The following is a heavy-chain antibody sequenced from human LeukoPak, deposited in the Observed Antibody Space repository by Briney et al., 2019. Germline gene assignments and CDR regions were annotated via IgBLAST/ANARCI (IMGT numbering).Heavy chain of an antibody. J-gene: IGHJ4*02. CDR2: IYASGTI. D-gene: IGHD5-12*01. V-gene: IGHV4-4*07. CDR1: GGSVSSYY. CDR3: ARGSGYINFDY. Sequence: KASETLSLTCTGSGGSVSSYYWSWIRQPAGKGVEWIGRIYASGTINYNPSLMSRVTISMDTSKNQFSLNLSSVTAADTAVYYCARGSGYINFDYWGRGTLVTVSS.